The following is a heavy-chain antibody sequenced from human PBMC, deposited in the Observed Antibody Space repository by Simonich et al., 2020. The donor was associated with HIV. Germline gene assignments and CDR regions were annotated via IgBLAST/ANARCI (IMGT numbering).Heavy chain of an antibody. J-gene: IGHJ3*02. V-gene: IGHV5-51*03. Sequence: EVQLVQSVAAVKKPGESLYISCKGSGYNFPNYWVGWVRQMPGNGMEWRGITNPGDYVTTNGPSFQGQVTISADKSISTAYLQWSSRKASDTAMYYCVRRMAGTDAFDIWGQGTMVTVSS. CDR3: VRRMAGTDAFDI. D-gene: IGHD6-19*01. CDR1: GYNFPNYW. CDR2: TNPGDYVT.